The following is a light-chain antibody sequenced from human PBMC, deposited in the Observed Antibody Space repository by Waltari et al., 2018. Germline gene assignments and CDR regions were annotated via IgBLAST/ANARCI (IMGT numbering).Light chain of an antibody. V-gene: IGKV3-20*01. CDR3: QNYVRLPAT. Sequence: EIVLTQSPGTLSLSPGERAILSCRASQSVARALAWYQQKPGQPPRLLIYNTYTRATGVPDRFSGGGSGTDFSLTISRLEPEDFAVYYCQNYVRLPATFGQGTKVEIK. CDR2: NTY. CDR1: QSVARA. J-gene: IGKJ1*01.